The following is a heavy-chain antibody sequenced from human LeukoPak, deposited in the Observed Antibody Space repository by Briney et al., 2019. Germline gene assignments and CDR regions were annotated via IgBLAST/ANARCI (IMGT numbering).Heavy chain of an antibody. V-gene: IGHV3-7*01. Sequence: GGSLRLSCAASGFTFSSYWMSWVRQAPGKGLEWVANIKQDGSEKYYVDSVKGRFTISRDNAKNSLYLQMNSLRAEDTAVYYCARDFKFYDFWSGYYTAYYFDYWGRGTLVTVSS. CDR2: IKQDGSEK. D-gene: IGHD3-3*01. J-gene: IGHJ4*02. CDR3: ARDFKFYDFWSGYYTAYYFDY. CDR1: GFTFSSYW.